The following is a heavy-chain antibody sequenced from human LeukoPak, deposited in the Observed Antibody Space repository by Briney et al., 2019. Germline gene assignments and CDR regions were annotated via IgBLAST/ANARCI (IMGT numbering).Heavy chain of an antibody. V-gene: IGHV3-23*01. CDR2: ISTKGDST. CDR1: GFTFSNYA. Sequence: GGSLRLSCAGSGFTFSNYAMSWVRQAPGRGLEWVSGISTKGDSTYYADSVKGRFTISRDNSKNTVFLQMNSLRAEDTAVYYCGSGPVGTTVPWGQGTLVTVSS. J-gene: IGHJ5*02. D-gene: IGHD1-1*01. CDR3: GSGPVGTTVP.